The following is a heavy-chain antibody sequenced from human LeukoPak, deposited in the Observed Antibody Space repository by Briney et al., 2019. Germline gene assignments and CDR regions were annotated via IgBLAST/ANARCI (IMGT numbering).Heavy chain of an antibody. Sequence: SETLSLTCTVSGGSISSYYWSWIRQPPGKGLEWIGYNYYSGSTNYNPSLKSRVTISVDTSKNQFSLKLSSVTAADTAVYYCANRKPDIVVVLGTRSYNFFDPWGQGTLVTVS. V-gene: IGHV4-59*12. CDR1: GGSISSYY. CDR2: NYYSGST. J-gene: IGHJ5*02. D-gene: IGHD2-15*01. CDR3: ANRKPDIVVVLGTRSYNFFDP.